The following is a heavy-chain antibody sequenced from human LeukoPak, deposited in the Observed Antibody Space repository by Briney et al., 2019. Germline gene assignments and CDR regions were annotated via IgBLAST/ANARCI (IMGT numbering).Heavy chain of an antibody. Sequence: PGGSLRLSCAASGFIFSSYSMNWVRQAPGKGLEWVSSISSTSTYIYYADSMKGRFIISRDNARNSLYLEMNSLRAEDTAVHYCARIIGISGTYPTDYWGQGTLVTVSS. CDR1: GFIFSSYS. D-gene: IGHD1-26*01. CDR3: ARIIGISGTYPTDY. CDR2: ISSTSTYI. J-gene: IGHJ4*02. V-gene: IGHV3-21*06.